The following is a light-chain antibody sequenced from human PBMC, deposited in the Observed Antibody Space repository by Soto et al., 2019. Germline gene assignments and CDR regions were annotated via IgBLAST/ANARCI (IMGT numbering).Light chain of an antibody. Sequence: DIQMTQSPSTLSASVGDRVTITCRASQSIGTWLAWYQQKPGKAPKLLIYDASTLESGVPSRFSGSGSGTEFTLIISSLQPDDFATYYCQQYDTYSMYTFGRGTKVDIK. CDR2: DAS. V-gene: IGKV1-5*01. J-gene: IGKJ2*01. CDR1: QSIGTW. CDR3: QQYDTYSMYT.